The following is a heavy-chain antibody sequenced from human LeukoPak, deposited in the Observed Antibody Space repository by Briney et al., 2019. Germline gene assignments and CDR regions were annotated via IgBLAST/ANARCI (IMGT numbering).Heavy chain of an antibody. CDR2: VSNDGTNR. Sequence: GTSLRLSCAASGFSFSDYAIHWVRQAPGKGLEWVAGVSNDGTNRLYADSVKGRFTISRDNSKNTLYLQMNSLRAEDTAVYYCAKSTDAFDIWGQGTMVTVSS. CDR1: GFSFSDYA. V-gene: IGHV3-30-3*02. CDR3: AKSTDAFDI. J-gene: IGHJ3*02.